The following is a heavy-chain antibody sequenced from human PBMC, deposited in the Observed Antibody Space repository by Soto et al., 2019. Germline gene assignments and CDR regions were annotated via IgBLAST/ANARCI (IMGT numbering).Heavy chain of an antibody. J-gene: IGHJ4*02. CDR1: GGSIGSSSYY. Sequence: PSETLSLTCTVSGGSIGSSSYYWGWIRQPPGKGLEWIGSIYYSGSTYYNPSLKSRVTISVDTSKNQFSLKLSSVTAADTAVYYCASKTGDSDYWGQGTLVTASS. D-gene: IGHD7-27*01. CDR3: ASKTGDSDY. V-gene: IGHV4-39*01. CDR2: IYYSGST.